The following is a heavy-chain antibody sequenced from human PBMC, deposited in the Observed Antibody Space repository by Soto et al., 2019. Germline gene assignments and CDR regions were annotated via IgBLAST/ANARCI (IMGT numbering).Heavy chain of an antibody. J-gene: IGHJ4*02. Sequence: QVQLVESGGGVVQPGRSLRLSCAASGFTFSSPSIQWVRQAPGKGLEWVAVISYDGSIKYYADSVKGRFTISRDNSKNTAYLQMNSLRAEDTAVFYCAREWSTSGDLDYWGQGTLVIVSS. CDR3: AREWSTSGDLDY. D-gene: IGHD3-10*01. CDR1: GFTFSSPS. V-gene: IGHV3-30-3*01. CDR2: ISYDGSIK.